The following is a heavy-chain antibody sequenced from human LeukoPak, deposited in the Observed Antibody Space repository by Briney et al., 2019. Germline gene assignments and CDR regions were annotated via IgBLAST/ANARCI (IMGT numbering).Heavy chain of an antibody. V-gene: IGHV1-46*01. Sequence: AASLKVSCKASGYTFTNNYLHWVRQAPGQGLEWMGMIYPRDGSTSYAQNFQGRVTVTRDTSTTTVHMELRGLRSEDTAVYYCARDQEGFDYWGQGTVVTVSS. J-gene: IGHJ4*02. CDR2: IYPRDGST. CDR1: GYTFTNNY. CDR3: ARDQEGFDY.